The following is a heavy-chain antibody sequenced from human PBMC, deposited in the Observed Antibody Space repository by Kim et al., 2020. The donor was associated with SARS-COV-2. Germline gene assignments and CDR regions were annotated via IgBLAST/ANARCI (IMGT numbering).Heavy chain of an antibody. CDR1: GGTFSIYV. CDR2: IIPIFGTA. Sequence: SVKVSCKASGGTFSIYVINWVRQAPGQGLEWMGGIIPIFGTANYAQKFHDRVTITADESTSTAYMEVSSVRSDNTAVYYCARRETKWDAFDIWGQGTMV. V-gene: IGHV1-69*13. J-gene: IGHJ3*02. D-gene: IGHD1-7*01. CDR3: ARRETKWDAFDI.